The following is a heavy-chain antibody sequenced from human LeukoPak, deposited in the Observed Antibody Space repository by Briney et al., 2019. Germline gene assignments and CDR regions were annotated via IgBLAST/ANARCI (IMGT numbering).Heavy chain of an antibody. CDR2: IYTSGST. J-gene: IGHJ4*02. D-gene: IGHD5-12*01. CDR1: GGSISSYY. Sequence: SETLSLTCTVSGGSISSYYWSWIRQPAGKGLEWIGRIYTSGSTNYNPSLKSRVTISVDTSKNQFSLKLSSVTAADTAVYYCARARHSGLLYYFDYWGQGTLVTVSS. V-gene: IGHV4-4*07. CDR3: ARARHSGLLYYFDY.